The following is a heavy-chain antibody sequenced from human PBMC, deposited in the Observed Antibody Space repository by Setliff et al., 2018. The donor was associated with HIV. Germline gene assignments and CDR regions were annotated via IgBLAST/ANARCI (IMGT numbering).Heavy chain of an antibody. V-gene: IGHV3-53*01. D-gene: IGHD2-15*01. J-gene: IGHJ5*02. Sequence: GGSLRLSCAASGFTVSNNYMKWVRQAPGKGLEWVSLIYSGGSTYYADSVKGRFAISRDNSKNTLYLQMNSLRAEDTAVYYCARDRTCSGGSCYGTWGQGTMVTVSS. CDR2: IYSGGST. CDR1: GFTVSNNY. CDR3: ARDRTCSGGSCYGT.